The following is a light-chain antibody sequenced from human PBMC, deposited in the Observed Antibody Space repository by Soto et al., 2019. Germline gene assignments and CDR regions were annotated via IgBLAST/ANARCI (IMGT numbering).Light chain of an antibody. CDR3: QQNYSPPPIT. CDR2: AAS. V-gene: IGKV1-39*01. Sequence: DIQMTQSPSTLSGSVGDRVTITCRASQNIIFYLNWYQQKPGKAPKLLIYAASSLQSGVPSKFSGSGFGTDFTLTISSLQTEDFATYYCQQNYSPPPITFGQGTKVDIK. CDR1: QNIIFY. J-gene: IGKJ1*01.